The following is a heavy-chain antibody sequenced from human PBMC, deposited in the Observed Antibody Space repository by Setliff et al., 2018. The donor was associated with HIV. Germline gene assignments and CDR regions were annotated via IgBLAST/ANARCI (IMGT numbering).Heavy chain of an antibody. V-gene: IGHV4-39*01. CDR2: INYSGYT. CDR1: GGSISSDSYY. D-gene: IGHD5-12*01. Sequence: SETLSLTCTVSGGSISSDSYYWGRIRQPPGKGLEWIASINYSGYTYHNPSLKTRVTISIDTSKSQFSLKLNSITAADTGVYYCARLFQWMSYSFDIWGQGTVVTVSS. J-gene: IGHJ3*02. CDR3: ARLFQWMSYSFDI.